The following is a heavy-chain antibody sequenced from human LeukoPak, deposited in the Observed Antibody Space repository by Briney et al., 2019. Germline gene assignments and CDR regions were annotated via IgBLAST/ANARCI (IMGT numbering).Heavy chain of an antibody. CDR2: IIPIFGTA. Sequence: SVTVSCKSSVGTFSSYAFSWVRQAPGQGLEWMGGIIPIFGTANYAQKFQGRVTITADESTSTAYMELSSLRSEDTAVYYCARGSADYYYYGMDVWGQGTTVTVSS. V-gene: IGHV1-69*13. CDR3: ARGSADYYYYGMDV. D-gene: IGHD3-10*01. J-gene: IGHJ6*02. CDR1: VGTFSSYA.